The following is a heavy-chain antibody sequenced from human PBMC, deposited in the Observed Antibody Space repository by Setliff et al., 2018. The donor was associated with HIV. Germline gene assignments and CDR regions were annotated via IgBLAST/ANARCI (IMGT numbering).Heavy chain of an antibody. CDR3: ARDIAGPAISSSGCYEYSYYGMDV. J-gene: IGHJ6*02. CDR2: INPNSGGT. D-gene: IGHD2-2*01. Sequence: ASVKVSCKASGYTFTGYYMHWVRQAPGQGLEWMGWINPNSGGTNYAQKFQGRVTMTRDTSTSTDYMELSSLRSEDTAVYYCARDIAGPAISSSGCYEYSYYGMDVWGQGTTVTVSS. CDR1: GYTFTGYY. V-gene: IGHV1-2*02.